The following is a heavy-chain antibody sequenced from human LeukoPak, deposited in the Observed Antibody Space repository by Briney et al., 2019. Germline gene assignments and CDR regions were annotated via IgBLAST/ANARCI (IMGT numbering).Heavy chain of an antibody. CDR2: IIPIFGTA. CDR3: ARDLQQAPYYFDY. Sequence: SVKVSCKASGGTFISYAISWVRQAPGQGQEWMGGIIPIFGTANYAQKFQGRVTITTAESTSTAYMELSSLRSEDTAVYYCARDLQQAPYYFDYWGQGTLVTVSS. D-gene: IGHD5-18*01. V-gene: IGHV1-69*05. J-gene: IGHJ4*02. CDR1: GGTFISYA.